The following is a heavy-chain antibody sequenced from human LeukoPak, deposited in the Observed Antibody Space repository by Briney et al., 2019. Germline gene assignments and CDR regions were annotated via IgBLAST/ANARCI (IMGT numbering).Heavy chain of an antibody. CDR3: AREGYSSSSFDY. Sequence: GGSLRLSCAASGFTFSSYGMHWVRQAPGKGLEWVAVIWYDGSNKYYADSVKGRFTISRDNSKNTLYLQMNSLRAEDTAVYYCAREGYSSSSFDYWAQGTLVTVSS. V-gene: IGHV3-33*01. CDR2: IWYDGSNK. CDR1: GFTFSSYG. J-gene: IGHJ4*02. D-gene: IGHD6-6*01.